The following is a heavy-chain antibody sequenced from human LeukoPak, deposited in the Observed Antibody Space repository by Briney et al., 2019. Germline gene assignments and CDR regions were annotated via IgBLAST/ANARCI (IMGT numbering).Heavy chain of an antibody. CDR1: GFTFSSYS. V-gene: IGHV3-48*04. CDR3: AKELRLGYFDWPNDY. Sequence: GGSLRLSCAASGFTFSSYSMNWVRRAPGKGLEWVSYISSSGSTIYYADSVKGRFTISRDNAKNSLYLQMNSLRAEDTAVYYCAKELRLGYFDWPNDYWGQGTLVTVSS. D-gene: IGHD3-9*01. CDR2: ISSSGSTI. J-gene: IGHJ4*02.